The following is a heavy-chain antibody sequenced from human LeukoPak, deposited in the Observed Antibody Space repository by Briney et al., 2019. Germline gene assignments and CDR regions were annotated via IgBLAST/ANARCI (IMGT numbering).Heavy chain of an antibody. D-gene: IGHD3-9*01. CDR3: AREGYYNGEYYFDY. J-gene: IGHJ4*02. CDR2: ISSSSSYI. V-gene: IGHV3-21*01. Sequence: GGSLRLSCAASGFTFSSYSMNWVRQAPGKGLEWVSSISSSSSYIYYADSVKGRFTISRDNAKDSLYLQMNSLRAEDTAVYYCAREGYYNGEYYFDYWGQGTLVTVSS. CDR1: GFTFSSYS.